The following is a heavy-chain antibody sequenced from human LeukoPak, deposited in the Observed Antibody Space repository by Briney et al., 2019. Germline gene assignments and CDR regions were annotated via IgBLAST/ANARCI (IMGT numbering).Heavy chain of an antibody. J-gene: IGHJ4*02. D-gene: IGHD6-13*01. CDR2: ISYDGSNK. CDR1: GFTFSSYA. V-gene: IGHV3-30-3*01. Sequence: PGRSLRLSCAASGFTFSSYAMHWVRQAPGKGLEWVAVISYDGSNKYYADSVKGRFTISRDNSKNTLYLQMNSLRPEDTAVYFCAKDGQLGGSSWFTLYFDYWGQGTLVTVSS. CDR3: AKDGQLGGSSWFTLYFDY.